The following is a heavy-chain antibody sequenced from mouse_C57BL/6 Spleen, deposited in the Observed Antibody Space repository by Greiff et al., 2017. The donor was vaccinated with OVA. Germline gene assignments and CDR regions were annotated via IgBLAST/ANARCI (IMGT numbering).Heavy chain of an antibody. CDR1: GFNIKNTY. CDR3: ARKYYDYDVGFAY. CDR2: IDPANGNT. D-gene: IGHD2-4*01. J-gene: IGHJ3*01. V-gene: IGHV14-3*01. Sequence: EVQGVESVAELVRPGASVKLSCTASGFNIKNTYMHWVKQRPEQGLEWIGRIDPANGNTKYAPKFQGKATITADTSSNTAYLQLNSLTSEDTAIYYCARKYYDYDVGFAYWGQGTLVTVSA.